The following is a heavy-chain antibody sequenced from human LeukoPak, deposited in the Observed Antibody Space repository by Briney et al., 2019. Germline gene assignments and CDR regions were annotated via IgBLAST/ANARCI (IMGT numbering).Heavy chain of an antibody. CDR1: GFTFSSYA. J-gene: IGHJ4*02. CDR3: AREVVAGILASLDY. D-gene: IGHD6-19*01. CDR2: ISWNSGSI. V-gene: IGHV3-9*01. Sequence: HTGGSLRLSCAASGFTFSSYAMSWVRPAPGKGLEWVSGISWNSGSIGYADSVKGRFTIPRDNAKNSLYLQMNSLRAEDTAVYYCAREVVAGILASLDYWGQGTLVTVSS.